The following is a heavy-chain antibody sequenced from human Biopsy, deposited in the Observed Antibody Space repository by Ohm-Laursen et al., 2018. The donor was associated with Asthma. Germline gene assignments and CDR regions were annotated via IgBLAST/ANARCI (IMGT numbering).Heavy chain of an antibody. CDR1: GDSFNNYA. CDR2: LIPVLGTP. V-gene: IGHV1-69*13. CDR3: ARGYSGSDRIVYYYSGLEV. Sequence: GASVKVSCKASGDSFNNYAISWVRQAPGQGLEWMGGLIPVLGTPDHAQMFEGRVTITADESTSTAYMELSSLSSEDTAVYYCARGYSGSDRIVYYYSGLEVWGQGTTVTVSS. D-gene: IGHD5-12*01. J-gene: IGHJ6*02.